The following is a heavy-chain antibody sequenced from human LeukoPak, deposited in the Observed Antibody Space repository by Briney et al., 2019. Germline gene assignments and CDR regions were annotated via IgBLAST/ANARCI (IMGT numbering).Heavy chain of an antibody. CDR1: GGSISSSSYY. Sequence: SETLSLTCTVSGGSISSSSYYWGWIRQPPGKGLEWIGIIYYSGSTYYNPSLKSRVTISVDTSKSQFSLKLSSVTAADTAVYYCATYDSSGGDFDYWGQGTLVTVSS. J-gene: IGHJ4*02. CDR2: IYYSGST. V-gene: IGHV4-39*07. D-gene: IGHD3-22*01. CDR3: ATYDSSGGDFDY.